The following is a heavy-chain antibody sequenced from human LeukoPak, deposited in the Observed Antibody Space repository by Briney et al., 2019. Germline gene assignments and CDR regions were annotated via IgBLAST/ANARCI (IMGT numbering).Heavy chain of an antibody. CDR1: GGSISSGSYY. V-gene: IGHV4-61*02. Sequence: SETLSLTCTVSGGSISSGSYYWSWIRQPAGKGLEWIGRIYTSGSTNYNPSLKSRVTISVDTSKNQFSLKLSSVTAADTAVYYCASTSLQGSDCWGQGTLVTVSS. CDR3: ASTSLQGSDC. J-gene: IGHJ4*02. D-gene: IGHD2-2*01. CDR2: IYTSGST.